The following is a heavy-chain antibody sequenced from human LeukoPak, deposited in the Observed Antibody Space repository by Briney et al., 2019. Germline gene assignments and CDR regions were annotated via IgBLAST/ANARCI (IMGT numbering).Heavy chain of an antibody. CDR3: ARANGYSGYDSNFDY. CDR1: GYTFSSYG. J-gene: IGHJ4*02. Sequence: SVKVSCKASGYTFSSYGIAWVRQAPGQGLEWMGRIIPILGIANYAQKFQGRVTITADKSTSTAYMELSSLRSEDTAVYYCARANGYSGYDSNFDYWGEGTLVTASP. D-gene: IGHD5-12*01. CDR2: IIPILGIA. V-gene: IGHV1-69*04.